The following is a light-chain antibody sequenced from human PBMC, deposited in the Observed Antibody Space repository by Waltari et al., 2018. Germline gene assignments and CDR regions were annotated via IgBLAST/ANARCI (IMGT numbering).Light chain of an antibody. CDR3: LSADIGGTFWV. CDR1: ALAKKY. J-gene: IGLJ3*02. CDR2: KDT. Sequence: SYELTQPPSVSVSLGQMARNPCSGDALAKKYVYWFQQRPGQAPIQVMSKDTERPSGIPARFSGSTSGTTVTLTISGVQAEDEADYYCLSADIGGTFWVFGGGTKLTLL. V-gene: IGLV3-25*03.